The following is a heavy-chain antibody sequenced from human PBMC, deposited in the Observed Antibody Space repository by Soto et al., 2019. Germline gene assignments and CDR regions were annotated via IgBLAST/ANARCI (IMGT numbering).Heavy chain of an antibody. CDR1: GFTFSNST. CDR3: AKDTGRGGGSVFDY. V-gene: IGHV3-23*01. D-gene: IGHD2-15*01. CDR2: IGGRGGST. Sequence: EVQLLESGGGLVQPGGSLRLSCAASGFTFSNSTMSWVRQAPGKGLEWVSAIGGRGGSTYYADSVKGRFTISRDDSKNTLYLQMSSLRAEDTALYYCAKDTGRGGGSVFDYWGQGTVVTVSS. J-gene: IGHJ4*02.